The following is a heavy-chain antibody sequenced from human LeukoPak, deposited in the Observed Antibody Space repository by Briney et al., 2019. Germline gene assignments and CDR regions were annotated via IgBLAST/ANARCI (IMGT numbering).Heavy chain of an antibody. CDR3: ARVEGGGRRGYWFDP. Sequence: GASVKVSCKTSGYIFTSYGIRWVRQAPGLGLEWMGWSSTYNGNTNYAQKFQGRVTMTTDTSTSTAYMELRSLTSDDTAVYYCARVEGGGRRGYWFDPWGQGTLVTVSS. CDR1: GYIFTSYG. J-gene: IGHJ5*02. CDR2: SSTYNGNT. D-gene: IGHD3-16*01. V-gene: IGHV1-18*01.